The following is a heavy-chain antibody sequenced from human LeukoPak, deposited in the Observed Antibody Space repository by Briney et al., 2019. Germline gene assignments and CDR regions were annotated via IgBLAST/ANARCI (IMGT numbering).Heavy chain of an antibody. CDR2: IYPGDSDT. J-gene: IGHJ4*02. D-gene: IGHD3-16*01. V-gene: IGHV5-51*01. CDR1: GYRFTTYW. Sequence: GESLKISCKGSGYRFTTYWIGWMRQMPGKGLEWMGIIYPGDSDTRYSPSFQGQVTISVVKSISTAYLQWSSLKASDTAMYYCARGEGRRVLDYWGQGTLVTVSS. CDR3: ARGEGRRVLDY.